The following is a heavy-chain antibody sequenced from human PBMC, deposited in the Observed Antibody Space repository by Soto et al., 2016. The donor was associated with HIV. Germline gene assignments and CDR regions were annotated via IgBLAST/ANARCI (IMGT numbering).Heavy chain of an antibody. D-gene: IGHD3-10*01. CDR3: CRETGFGVRTITYYY. CDR1: GYTFTGYY. CDR2: INPNSGDT. Sequence: QVQLVQSGAEVKKPGASVKVSCKASGYTFTGYYMHWVRQAPGQGLEWMGWINPNSGDTNYAQKFQGRVTMTRDTSISTAYMELSRLRSDDTAVFYSCRETGFGVRTITYYY. V-gene: IGHV1-2*02. J-gene: IGHJ6*01.